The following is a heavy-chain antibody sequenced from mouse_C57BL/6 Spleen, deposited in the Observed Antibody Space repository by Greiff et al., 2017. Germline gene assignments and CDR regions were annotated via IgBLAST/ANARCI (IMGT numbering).Heavy chain of an antibody. J-gene: IGHJ4*01. V-gene: IGHV5-17*01. D-gene: IGHD2-3*01. CDR1: GFTFSDYG. CDR2: ISSGSSTI. CDR3: ARVYDGYSYAMDY. Sequence: EVKLEESGGGLVKPGGSLKLSCAASGFTFSDYGMHWVRQAPEKGLEWVAYISSGSSTIYYADTVKGRFPISRDNAKNTLFLQMTSLRSEDTAMYYCARVYDGYSYAMDYWGQGTSVTVSS.